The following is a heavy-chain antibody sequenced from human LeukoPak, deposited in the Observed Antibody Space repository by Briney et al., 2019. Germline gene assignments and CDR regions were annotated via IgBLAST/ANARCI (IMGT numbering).Heavy chain of an antibody. CDR3: ARRITIAAAGWGYGMDV. CDR1: GFTFNNHW. V-gene: IGHV3-7*03. Sequence: GGSLRLSGAASGFTFNNHWMSWVRQAPGKGLEWVANIRHDGSDKKYVDSVKGRFTISRDNAENLLFLQMNSLRAEDTAVYYCARRITIAAAGWGYGMDVWGQGTTVTVSS. J-gene: IGHJ6*02. D-gene: IGHD6-13*01. CDR2: IRHDGSDK.